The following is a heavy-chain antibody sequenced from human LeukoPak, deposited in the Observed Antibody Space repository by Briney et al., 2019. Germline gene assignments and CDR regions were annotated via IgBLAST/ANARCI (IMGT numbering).Heavy chain of an antibody. J-gene: IGHJ4*02. CDR1: GFTFSSYA. CDR2: ISGSGGST. CDR3: AKVVYDSSGYYPDY. Sequence: PGGSLRLSCAASGFTFSSYAMSWVRQAPGKGLEWVSAISGSGGSTYYADSVKGRFTISRDNSKNTLYLQMNSLRAEDTAVYYCAKVVYDSSGYYPDYWGQGTLVTVSS. D-gene: IGHD3-22*01. V-gene: IGHV3-23*01.